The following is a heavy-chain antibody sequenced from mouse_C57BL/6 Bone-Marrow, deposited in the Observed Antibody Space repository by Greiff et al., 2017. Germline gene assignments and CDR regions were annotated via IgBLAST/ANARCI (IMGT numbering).Heavy chain of an antibody. V-gene: IGHV14-4*01. Sequence: EVQLQESGAELVRPGASVKLSCTASGFNIKDDYMHWVKQRPEQGLEWIGWIDPENGDTEYASKFQGKATITADTSSNTAYLQLSSRTSEDTAVYYCTAYDYPFAYWGQGTLVTVSA. D-gene: IGHD2-4*01. CDR1: GFNIKDDY. CDR3: TAYDYPFAY. J-gene: IGHJ3*01. CDR2: IDPENGDT.